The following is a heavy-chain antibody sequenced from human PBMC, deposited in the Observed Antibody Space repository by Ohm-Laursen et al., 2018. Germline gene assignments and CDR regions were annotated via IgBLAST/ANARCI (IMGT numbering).Heavy chain of an antibody. D-gene: IGHD3-9*01. Sequence: SLRLSCAASGSTFSSYAMSWVRQAPGKGLEWVSAISGSGGSTYYADSVKGRFTISRDNSKNTLYLQMNSLRAEDTAVYYCAKGYSDYDILTGYYASNWGQGTLVTVSS. V-gene: IGHV3-23*01. CDR3: AKGYSDYDILTGYYASN. CDR2: ISGSGGST. J-gene: IGHJ4*02. CDR1: GSTFSSYA.